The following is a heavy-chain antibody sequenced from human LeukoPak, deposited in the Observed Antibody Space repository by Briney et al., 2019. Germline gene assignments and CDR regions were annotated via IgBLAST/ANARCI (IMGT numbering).Heavy chain of an antibody. J-gene: IGHJ4*02. V-gene: IGHV3-7*01. CDR1: GFTLSSYW. D-gene: IGHD3-16*02. CDR3: ARDGLYDYVWGSYRHDY. Sequence: GGSLRLSCAASGFTLSSYWMSWVRQAPGKGLEWVANIKQDGSEKYYVDSVKGRFTISRDNAKNSLYLQMNSLRAEDTAVYYCARDGLYDYVWGSYRHDYWGQGTLVTVSS. CDR2: IKQDGSEK.